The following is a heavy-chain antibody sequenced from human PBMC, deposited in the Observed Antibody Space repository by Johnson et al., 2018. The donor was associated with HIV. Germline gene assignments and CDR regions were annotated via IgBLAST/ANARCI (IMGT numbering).Heavy chain of an antibody. V-gene: IGHV3-30*14. J-gene: IGHJ3*02. Sequence: QMLLVESGGGVVQPGRSLRLSCAASGFTFSSHSMYWVRQATGKGLEWVAVISYDGSNKYYADSVKGRFTISRENAKNSLSLQMNSLRAGDTAVFYCARGLWATTPGGAFDIWGQGTMVTVSS. CDR2: ISYDGSNK. CDR1: GFTFSSHS. CDR3: ARGLWATTPGGAFDI. D-gene: IGHD1-26*01.